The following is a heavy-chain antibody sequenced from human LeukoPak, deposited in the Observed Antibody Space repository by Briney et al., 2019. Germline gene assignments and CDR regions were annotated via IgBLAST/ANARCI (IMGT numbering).Heavy chain of an antibody. D-gene: IGHD2-2*01. V-gene: IGHV3-74*01. Sequence: GGSLRLSCAASGFTFIRHWMHWVPQAPGKGRVWISRINSDASDTNYADFVKGRFTISRDNAKNTVYLQINSLRDEDTAVYYCARICSSTDCLIPDWGQGTLVTVSS. CDR2: INSDASDT. J-gene: IGHJ4*02. CDR3: ARICSSTDCLIPD. CDR1: GFTFIRHW.